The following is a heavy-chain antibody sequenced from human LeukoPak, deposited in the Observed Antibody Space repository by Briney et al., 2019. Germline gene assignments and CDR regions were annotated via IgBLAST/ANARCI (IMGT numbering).Heavy chain of an antibody. D-gene: IGHD3-22*01. V-gene: IGHV4-34*01. CDR3: ARGGVVVIRNWFDP. CDR1: GGSFSGYY. J-gene: IGHJ5*02. Sequence: PSETLSLTCAVYGGSFSGYYWSWIRQPPGKGLEWIGEINHSGSTNYNPSLKSRVTISVGTSKNQFSLKLSSVTAADTAVYYCARGGVVVIRNWFDPWGQGTLVTVSS. CDR2: INHSGST.